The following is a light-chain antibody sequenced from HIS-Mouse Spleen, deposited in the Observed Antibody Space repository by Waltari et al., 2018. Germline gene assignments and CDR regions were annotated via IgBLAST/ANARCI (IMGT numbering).Light chain of an antibody. J-gene: IGLJ2*01. V-gene: IGLV3-19*01. CDR2: GKN. CDR1: SLRSSY. CDR3: NSRDSSGNHVV. Sequence: SSELTQDPAVSVALGQTVRITCQGDSLRSSYASWYQQKPGQAPELVIYGKNNRPSGIQDRFSGSSSGNTAALTITGAQAEDEADYYCNSRDSSGNHVVFGGGTKLTVL.